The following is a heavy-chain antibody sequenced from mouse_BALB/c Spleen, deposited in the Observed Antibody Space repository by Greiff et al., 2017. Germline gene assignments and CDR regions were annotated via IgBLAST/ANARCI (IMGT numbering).Heavy chain of an antibody. CDR2: IWTGGGT. CDR3: VRDDYRYGFAY. V-gene: IGHV2-9-2*01. J-gene: IGHJ3*01. CDR1: GFSLTSYD. Sequence: VKLVESGPGLVAPSQSLSITCTVSGFSLTSYDISWIRQPPGKGLEWLGVIWTGGGTNYNSAFMSRLSISKDNSKSQVFLKMNSLQTDDTAIYYCVRDDYRYGFAYWGQGTLVTVSA. D-gene: IGHD2-14*01.